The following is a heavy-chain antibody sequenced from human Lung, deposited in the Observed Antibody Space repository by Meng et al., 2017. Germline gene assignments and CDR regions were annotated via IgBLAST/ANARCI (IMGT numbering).Heavy chain of an antibody. CDR2: TAATDGGT. Sequence: EVQLLESGGGLVQPGGSLRLSCAASGFTFSNYAMSGVRQAPEKGLEWVSATAATDGGTYHAASVRGRFTISRDNSKNTLSLQMNSLRADETAIYYCARGTRVSCTGVICYPFDFWGQGTLVTVSS. CDR1: GFTFSNYA. CDR3: ARGTRVSCTGVICYPFDF. J-gene: IGHJ4*02. D-gene: IGHD2-8*02. V-gene: IGHV3-23*01.